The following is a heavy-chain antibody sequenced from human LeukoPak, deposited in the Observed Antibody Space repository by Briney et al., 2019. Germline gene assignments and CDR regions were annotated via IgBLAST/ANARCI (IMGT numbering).Heavy chain of an antibody. Sequence: GGSLRLSCAASGFTFSNYSLTWVRQAPGKGLEWVSGISGNGGSTYYADSVKGRFTISRDNSKNTLYLQMNSLRAEDTAVYYCAKDRSSSTSCSNYWGQGTLVTVSS. CDR2: ISGNGGST. D-gene: IGHD2-2*01. CDR3: AKDRSSSTSCSNY. J-gene: IGHJ4*02. CDR1: GFTFSNYS. V-gene: IGHV3-23*01.